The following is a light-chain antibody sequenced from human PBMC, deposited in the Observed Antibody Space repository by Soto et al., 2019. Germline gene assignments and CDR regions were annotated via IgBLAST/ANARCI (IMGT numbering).Light chain of an antibody. CDR2: SAS. CDR1: QSVSSSY. Sequence: EIVMTQSPATLSLSPGERATLSCRASQSVSSSYLSWYQQKPGQAPRLLIYSASTRATGIPARFSGSGSGTDFTLTISSLQPEDFAVYYCQQDYNFPWAFGQGTKVEIK. V-gene: IGKV3D-7*01. J-gene: IGKJ1*01. CDR3: QQDYNFPWA.